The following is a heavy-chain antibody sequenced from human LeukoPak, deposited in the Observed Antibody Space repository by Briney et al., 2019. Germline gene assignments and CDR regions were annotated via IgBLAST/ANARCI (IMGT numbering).Heavy chain of an antibody. CDR1: GFAFSSYS. CDR3: ARDRGVY. J-gene: IGHJ4*02. Sequence: GRSLRLSCAASGFAFSSYSINWVRQTPGKGLEWVSSISSSSSYIYYADSVKGRFTISRDNAKNSLYLQMNSLRAEDTAVYYCARDRGVYWGQGTLVTVSS. CDR2: ISSSSSYI. V-gene: IGHV3-21*01.